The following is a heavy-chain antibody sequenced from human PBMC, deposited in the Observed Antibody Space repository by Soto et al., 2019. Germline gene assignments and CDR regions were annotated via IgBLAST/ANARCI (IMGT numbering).Heavy chain of an antibody. CDR1: VFTVISYA. J-gene: IGHJ4*02. Sequence: WGSLRLSCSPSVFTVISYAMRWFGQAPGNGVECVSTMSVSGGTTYYAYSVKGRFTISRDNSKHTLYLQMNSLRAEDTAVYYCAKVRSTTIFDVVSLFDYWGQGTLVTVSS. V-gene: IGHV3-23*01. CDR2: MSVSGGTT. CDR3: AKVRSTTIFDVVSLFDY. D-gene: IGHD3-3*01.